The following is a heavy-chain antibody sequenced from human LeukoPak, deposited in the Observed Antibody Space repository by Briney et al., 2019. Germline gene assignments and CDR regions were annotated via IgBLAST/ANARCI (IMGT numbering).Heavy chain of an antibody. Sequence: SQTLSLTCAISGDTVSSNSVAWNWIRQSPSRGLEWLGRTYYMSKWYNDYAVSVRSRITINPDTSKNQFSLQLNSVTPEDTAVYYCARWNHGLHRFDPWGQGTLVTVSS. J-gene: IGHJ5*02. CDR3: ARWNHGLHRFDP. V-gene: IGHV6-1*01. CDR1: GDTVSSNSVA. CDR2: TYYMSKWYN. D-gene: IGHD1-14*01.